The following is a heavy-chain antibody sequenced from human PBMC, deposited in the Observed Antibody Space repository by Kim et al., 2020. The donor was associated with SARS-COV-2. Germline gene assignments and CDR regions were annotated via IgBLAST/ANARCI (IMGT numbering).Heavy chain of an antibody. CDR2: ISYDGSNK. D-gene: IGHD6-13*01. CDR1: GFTFSSYA. V-gene: IGHV3-30*04. CDR3: ARGQRRIAAAGTPYDY. Sequence: GGSLRLSCAASGFTFSSYAMHWVRQAPGKGLEWVAVISYDGSNKYYADSVKGRFTISRDNSKNTLYLQMNSLRAEDTAVYYCARGQRRIAAAGTPYDYWGQGTLVTVSS. J-gene: IGHJ4*02.